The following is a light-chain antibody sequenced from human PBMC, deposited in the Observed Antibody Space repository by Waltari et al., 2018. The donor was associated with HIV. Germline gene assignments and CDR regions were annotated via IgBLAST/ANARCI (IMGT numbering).Light chain of an antibody. V-gene: IGLV1-40*03. Sequence: QSVLTQPPSISGAPGQRITVSCSGTSSNIGAGYDVPWYQQLPGTAPKLLPHKNKNRPSGVPDRFSASKSDASASLAITGLQAADEGDYFCQSYDTSLSAWVFGGGTRLTVL. CDR2: KNK. J-gene: IGLJ2*01. CDR3: QSYDTSLSAWV. CDR1: SSNIGAGYD.